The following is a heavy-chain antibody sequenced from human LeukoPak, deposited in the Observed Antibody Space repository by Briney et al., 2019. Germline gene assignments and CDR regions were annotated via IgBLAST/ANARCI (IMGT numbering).Heavy chain of an antibody. CDR2: IKQDGSEK. J-gene: IGHJ6*03. V-gene: IGHV3-7*01. Sequence: PGGSLRLSCAASGFTFSRYWMSWVRQAPGKGLEWVANIKQDGSEKYYVDSVKGRFTISRDNAKNSLYLEMNSLRAEDTAVYYCARDRALVSMVRGVMGYFYYYMDVWGKGTTVTISS. D-gene: IGHD3-10*01. CDR1: GFTFSRYW. CDR3: ARDRALVSMVRGVMGYFYYYMDV.